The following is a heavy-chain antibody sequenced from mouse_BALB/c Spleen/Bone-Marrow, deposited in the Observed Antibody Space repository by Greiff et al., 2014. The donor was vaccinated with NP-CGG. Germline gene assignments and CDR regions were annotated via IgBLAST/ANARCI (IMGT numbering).Heavy chain of an antibody. Sequence: VQLQQSGAELVKPGASVKLSCRASGYTFTTYWMPWVKQRPGQGLEWIGEINPSNGRTNYNEKFKSKATLTVDKSSSTAYMQLSSLTSEDSAVYYCASDYGYDAGFACFVYWGQGTLVTVSA. CDR2: INPSNGRT. CDR3: ASDYGYDAGFACFVY. J-gene: IGHJ3*01. CDR1: GYTFTTYW. D-gene: IGHD2-14*01. V-gene: IGHV1S81*02.